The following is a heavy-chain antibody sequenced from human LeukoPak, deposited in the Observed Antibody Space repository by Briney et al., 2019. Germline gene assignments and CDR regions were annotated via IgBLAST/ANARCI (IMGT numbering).Heavy chain of an antibody. CDR3: TTDLYQLLFWDY. J-gene: IGHJ4*02. Sequence: PGGSLRLSCAASGFTFSNAWMSWVRQAPGKGLEWVGRIKSKTDGGTTDYAAPVKGRFTISRDGSKNTLYLQMNSLKTEDTAVYYCTTDLYQLLFWDYWGQGTLVTVSS. CDR2: IKSKTDGGTT. D-gene: IGHD2-2*01. V-gene: IGHV3-15*01. CDR1: GFTFSNAW.